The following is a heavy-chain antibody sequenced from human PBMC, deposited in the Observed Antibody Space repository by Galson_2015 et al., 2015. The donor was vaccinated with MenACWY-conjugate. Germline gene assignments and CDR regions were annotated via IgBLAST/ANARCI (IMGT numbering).Heavy chain of an antibody. J-gene: IGHJ4*02. CDR3: AGDHSRGVVPAVPGY. CDR1: GYTFTNFG. V-gene: IGHV1-18*01. D-gene: IGHD2-2*01. CDR2: ISAYNNNK. Sequence: SVKVSCKASGYTFTNFGITWVRQAPGQGLEWVGCISAYNNNKFYAKNLEGRVTLTTDTSTTTLYIELRSLRTDDAAIYFCAGDHSRGVVPAVPGYWGQGTLVTVSS.